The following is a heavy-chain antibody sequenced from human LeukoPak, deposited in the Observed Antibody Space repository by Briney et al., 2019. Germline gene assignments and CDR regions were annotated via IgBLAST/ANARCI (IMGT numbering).Heavy chain of an antibody. V-gene: IGHV1-18*01. Sequence: ASVKVSCKASGYTFTSYGISWVRQAPGQGLEWMGWISAYNGNTNYAQKFQGRVTMTRNTSISTAYMELSSLRSEDTAVYYCARARLETYYDFWSGYYPFGMDVWGQGTTVTVSS. J-gene: IGHJ6*02. CDR2: ISAYNGNT. D-gene: IGHD3-3*01. CDR3: ARARLETYYDFWSGYYPFGMDV. CDR1: GYTFTSYG.